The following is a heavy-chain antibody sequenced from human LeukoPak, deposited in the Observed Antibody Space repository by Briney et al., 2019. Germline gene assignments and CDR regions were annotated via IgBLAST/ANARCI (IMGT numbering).Heavy chain of an antibody. CDR1: GGSISSYY. J-gene: IGHJ6*02. CDR2: IYTSGST. V-gene: IGHV4-4*09. D-gene: IGHD6-19*01. CDR3: ARQSVAGYYYGMDV. Sequence: SETLSLTCTVSGGSISSYYWSWIRQPPGKGLEWIGYIYTSGSTNYNPSLKSRVTISVDTSKNQFSLKLSSVTAADTAVYYCARQSVAGYYYGMDVWGQGTTVTVSS.